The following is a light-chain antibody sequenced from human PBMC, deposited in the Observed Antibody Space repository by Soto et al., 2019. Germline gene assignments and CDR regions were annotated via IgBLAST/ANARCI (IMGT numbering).Light chain of an antibody. CDR3: QQYNNWPT. CDR1: QSVSSTY. Sequence: EIVLTQSPATLSLSPGERATLSCRASQSVSSTYLAWYQQKPGQAPRLLIYGASTRATGIPARFSGSGSGTEFTLTISSLQSEDFAVYYCQQYNNWPTFGPGTKVDIK. J-gene: IGKJ3*01. V-gene: IGKV3-15*01. CDR2: GAS.